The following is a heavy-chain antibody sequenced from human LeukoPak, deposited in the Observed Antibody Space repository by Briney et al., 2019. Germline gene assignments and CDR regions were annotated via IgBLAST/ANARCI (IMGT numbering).Heavy chain of an antibody. CDR1: GPSITNYY. Sequence: SATLSLTCTLAGPSITNYYWSSIRQPPRKGLESIGFIHYSGSTNYNPSLQSRVTISVDTSKNQFSLKLTSVTAADTAVYYCARRVSSSSSGYDYWGQGTLVTVSS. CDR2: IHYSGST. V-gene: IGHV4-59*08. D-gene: IGHD6-6*01. J-gene: IGHJ4*02. CDR3: ARRVSSSSSGYDY.